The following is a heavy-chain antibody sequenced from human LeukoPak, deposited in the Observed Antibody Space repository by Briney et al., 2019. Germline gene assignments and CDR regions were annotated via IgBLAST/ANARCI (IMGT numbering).Heavy chain of an antibody. V-gene: IGHV4-59*01. CDR3: ARLGVYYDMGV. Sequence: SETLSLTCTVSGGSISGYYWTWIRQPPGKGLEWIGQIHYSGKADYNPSLRSRITISVDTSKNQMSLKLSSATAADTAVYYCARLGVYYDMGVWGQGTTVTVS. CDR1: GGSISGYY. CDR2: IHYSGKA. J-gene: IGHJ6*02. D-gene: IGHD3-16*01.